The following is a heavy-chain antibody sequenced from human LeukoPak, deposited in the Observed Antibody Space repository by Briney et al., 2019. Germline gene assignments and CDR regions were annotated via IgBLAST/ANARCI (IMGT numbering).Heavy chain of an antibody. V-gene: IGHV4-59*08. CDR2: IYYSGST. J-gene: IGHJ3*02. CDR3: ARIYDTDAFDI. CDR1: GGSISSYY. D-gene: IGHD3-9*01. Sequence: PSETLSLTCTVSGGSISSYYWSWIRQPPGKGLEWIGYIYYSGSTNYNPSLKSRVTISVDTSKNQFSLKLSSVTAADTAVYYCARIYDTDAFDIWGQGTMVTVSS.